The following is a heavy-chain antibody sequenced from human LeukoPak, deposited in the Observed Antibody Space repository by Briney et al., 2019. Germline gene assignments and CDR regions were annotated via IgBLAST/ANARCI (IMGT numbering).Heavy chain of an antibody. V-gene: IGHV3-30*04. CDR3: ARYKGTSYLSSFDY. CDR1: GLTFSRYV. D-gene: IGHD1-1*01. Sequence: GVSVSLSCAACGLTFSRYVMLWARQAPGKGVVWVAIISYEGINEDYANSEKGRFTNSRDNSKNTLYLQMNSLRAADTAVYYCARYKGTSYLSSFDYWGQGTLVTVSS. CDR2: ISYEGINE. J-gene: IGHJ4*02.